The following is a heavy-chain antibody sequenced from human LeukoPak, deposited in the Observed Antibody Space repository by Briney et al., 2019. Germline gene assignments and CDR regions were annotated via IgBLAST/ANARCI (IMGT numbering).Heavy chain of an antibody. CDR1: GFTFSSYA. V-gene: IGHV3-23*01. CDR3: AKGNRYCSGGSCLPLDYYYYYGMDV. Sequence: GGSLRLSCAASGFTFSSYAMSWVRQAPGKGLEWVSAISGSGGSTYYADSVKGRFTFSRDNSKNTLYVQLNSLRAEDTAVYYCAKGNRYCSGGSCLPLDYYYYYGMDVWGKGTTVTVSS. J-gene: IGHJ6*04. D-gene: IGHD2-15*01. CDR2: ISGSGGST.